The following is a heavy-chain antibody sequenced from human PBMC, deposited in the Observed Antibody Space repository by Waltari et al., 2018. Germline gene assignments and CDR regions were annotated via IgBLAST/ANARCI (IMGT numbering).Heavy chain of an antibody. J-gene: IGHJ6*03. CDR2: ITHGGST. Sequence: QVQLQQWGAGLLKPSETLSLTCAVYGGSFSGSYWSWIRQPPGKGLEWIGEITHGGSTNYNPSRKRRVTISVDTSKNQFALKLSSVTAADTAVYYCARGGSSSLIYYYYYMDVWGKGTTVTVSS. D-gene: IGHD6-13*01. CDR1: GGSFSGSY. CDR3: ARGGSSSLIYYYYYMDV. V-gene: IGHV4-34*01.